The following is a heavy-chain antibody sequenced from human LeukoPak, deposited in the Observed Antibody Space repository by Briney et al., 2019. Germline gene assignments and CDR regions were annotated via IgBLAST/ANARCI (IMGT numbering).Heavy chain of an antibody. J-gene: IGHJ4*02. CDR2: ISGDGVSP. CDR1: GFTFNNYA. Sequence: PGGSLRLSCAASGFTFNNYALTWVRQTPGKGLECVSAISGDGVSPYYADSVRGRFTISRDNSKNTLYLQMNSLRVEDTAVYARGPGAFPYFFDCWGQGTLVTVSS. CDR3: GPGAFPYFFDC. V-gene: IGHV3-23*01. D-gene: IGHD4/OR15-4a*01.